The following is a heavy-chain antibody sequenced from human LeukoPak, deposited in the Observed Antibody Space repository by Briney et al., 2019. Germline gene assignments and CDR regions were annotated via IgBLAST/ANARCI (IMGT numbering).Heavy chain of an antibody. CDR3: AQGGYSYGYLYYYMDV. CDR1: GFTFSSYG. D-gene: IGHD5-18*01. CDR2: IWYDGSNK. J-gene: IGHJ6*03. V-gene: IGHV3-33*01. Sequence: GRSLRLSCAASGFTFSSYGMHWVRQAPGKGLEWVAVIWYDGSNKYYADSVKGRFTISRDNSKNTLYLQMNSLRAEDTAVYYCAQGGYSYGYLYYYMDVWSKGTTVTVSS.